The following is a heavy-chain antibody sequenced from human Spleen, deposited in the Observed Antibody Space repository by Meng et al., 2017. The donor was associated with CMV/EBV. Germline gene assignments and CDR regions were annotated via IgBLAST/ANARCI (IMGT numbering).Heavy chain of an antibody. CDR2: IDPNSGGT. D-gene: IGHD2-2*01. CDR1: GYSFTGYH. V-gene: IGHV1-2*02. CDR3: AHSTDIVVVPAAINIYYYGMDV. J-gene: IGHJ6*02. Sequence: ASVKVSCKASGYSFTGYHIHWVRQAPGQGLEWMGWIDPNSGGTSSAQKFQARVTMTRDKSISTAYLELSWLRSGDTAVYYCAHSTDIVVVPAAINIYYYGMDVWGQGTTVTVSS.